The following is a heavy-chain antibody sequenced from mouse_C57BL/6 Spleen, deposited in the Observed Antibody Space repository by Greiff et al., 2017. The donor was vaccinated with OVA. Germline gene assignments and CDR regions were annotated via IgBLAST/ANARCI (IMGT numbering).Heavy chain of an antibody. CDR1: GFTFTDYY. J-gene: IGHJ1*03. D-gene: IGHD1-1*01. V-gene: IGHV7-3*01. CDR2: IRNKANGYTT. CDR3: ARKRYGSSYGWYFDV. Sequence: EVMLVESGGGLVQPGGSLSLSCAASGFTFTDYYMSWVRQPPGKALEWLGFIRNKANGYTTEYSASVKGRFTISRDNSQSILYLQMNALRAEDSATYYCARKRYGSSYGWYFDVWGTGTTVTVSS.